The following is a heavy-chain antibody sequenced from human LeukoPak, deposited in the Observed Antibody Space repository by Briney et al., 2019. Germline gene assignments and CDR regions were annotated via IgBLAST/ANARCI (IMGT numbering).Heavy chain of an antibody. J-gene: IGHJ6*02. D-gene: IGHD4-17*01. V-gene: IGHV4-4*07. CDR2: IYTSGST. CDR1: GGSISSYY. Sequence: SETLSLTCTVPGGSISSYYWSWIRQPAGKGLEWIGRIYTSGSTNYNPSLKSRVTMSVDTSKSQFSLKLSSVTAADTAVYYCATTVTTNYYYGMDVWGQGTTVTVSS. CDR3: ATTVTTNYYYGMDV.